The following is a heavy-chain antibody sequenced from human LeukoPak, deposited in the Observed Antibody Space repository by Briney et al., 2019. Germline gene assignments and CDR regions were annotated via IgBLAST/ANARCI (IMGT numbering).Heavy chain of an antibody. V-gene: IGHV3-23*01. CDR3: ARVLKGVAVAGWGFDY. CDR2: ISGSGGST. Sequence: PGRSLRLSCAASGFTFSSYAMSWVRQAPGKGLEWVSAISGSGGSTYYADSVKGRFTISRDNAKNSLYLQMNSLRDEDTAVYYCARVLKGVAVAGWGFDYWGQGTLVTVSS. D-gene: IGHD6-19*01. CDR1: GFTFSSYA. J-gene: IGHJ4*02.